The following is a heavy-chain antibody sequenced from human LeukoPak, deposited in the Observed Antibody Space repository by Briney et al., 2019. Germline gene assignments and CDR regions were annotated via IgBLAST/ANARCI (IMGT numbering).Heavy chain of an antibody. J-gene: IGHJ5*02. CDR1: GMSLWTYG. V-gene: IGHV3-23*01. Sequence: GGTLRLSCVVSGMSLWTYGMSWVRQAPGKGLEWVSSISGSSSTIHYADSVKGRFTISRDNSKNTLYLQMNSLRAEDTAVYYCAQDIGCSLFDPWGQGTLVTVSS. D-gene: IGHD1-26*01. CDR2: ISGSSSTI. CDR3: AQDIGCSLFDP.